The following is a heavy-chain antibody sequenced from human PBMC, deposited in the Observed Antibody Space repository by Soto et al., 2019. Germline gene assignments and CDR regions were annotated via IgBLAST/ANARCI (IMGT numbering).Heavy chain of an antibody. CDR2: ISSGGAT. Sequence: QVQLQESGPGLVKPSDTLSLTCAVSGTSISGDYWWGWIRQPPGKGLEWIGYISSGGATHYNPSLGSRLTMSVDTSRSQFSLKLSSVTAVDAALYYCTRKTGGYYFFEYWGRGTLVTVSS. D-gene: IGHD2-8*02. V-gene: IGHV4-28*01. CDR3: TRKTGGYYFFEY. J-gene: IGHJ4*02. CDR1: GTSISGDYW.